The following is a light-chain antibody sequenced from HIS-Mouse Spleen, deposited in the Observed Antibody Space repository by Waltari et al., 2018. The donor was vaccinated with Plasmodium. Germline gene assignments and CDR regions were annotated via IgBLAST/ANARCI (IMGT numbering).Light chain of an antibody. V-gene: IGLV2-23*01. Sequence: QSALTQPASVSGSPGQSITIYCPGTSSDVGRYTLVSWYQQPPGKAPKLMIYEGSKRPSGVSKRFSGSKSGNTASLTISGLQAEDEADYYCCSYAGSSTWVFGGGTKLTVL. J-gene: IGLJ3*02. CDR1: SSDVGRYTL. CDR3: CSYAGSSTWV. CDR2: EGS.